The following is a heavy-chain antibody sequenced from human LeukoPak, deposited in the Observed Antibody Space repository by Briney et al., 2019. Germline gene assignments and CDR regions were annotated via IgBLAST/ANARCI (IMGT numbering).Heavy chain of an antibody. Sequence: PSETLSLTCTVSGGSISSGSYYWSWIRQPAGKGLEWIGRIYTSGSTNYNPSLKSRVTISVDTSKNQFSLKLSSVTAADTAVYYCARGSELGVTGYFDYWGQGTLVTVSS. CDR3: ARGSELGVTGYFDY. V-gene: IGHV4-61*02. J-gene: IGHJ4*02. CDR1: GGSISSGSYY. D-gene: IGHD1-26*01. CDR2: IYTSGST.